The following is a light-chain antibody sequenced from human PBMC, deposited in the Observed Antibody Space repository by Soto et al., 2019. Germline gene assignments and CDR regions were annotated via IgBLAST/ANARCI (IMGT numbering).Light chain of an antibody. CDR2: DAA. CDR1: QSSSRN. J-gene: IGKJ4*01. V-gene: IGKV3-11*01. Sequence: EIVLTQSPATLSLSPGERDTLSCRASQSSSRNLAWYQQKPGQAPRLLIYDAANRASGTPATFSCSGSRTAFTRSIISMEPEDFAVYYWQQSSNGPPGSFGRGTKLEIK. CDR3: QQSSNGPPGS.